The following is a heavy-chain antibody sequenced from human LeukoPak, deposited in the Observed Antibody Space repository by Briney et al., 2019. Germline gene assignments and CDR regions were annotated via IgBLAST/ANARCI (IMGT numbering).Heavy chain of an antibody. CDR2: ICGSGGRI. Sequence: GGALRLSRAAPGFTFINYALSWVRQAPGKGLEWVSSICGSGGRIYYADSVKGRFTISRDNSKNTLYLQMNSLRAEDTAVYYCANGLITVTTSWFDYWGQGTLVTVSS. J-gene: IGHJ4*02. CDR1: GFTFINYA. CDR3: ANGLITVTTSWFDY. V-gene: IGHV3-23*01. D-gene: IGHD4-17*01.